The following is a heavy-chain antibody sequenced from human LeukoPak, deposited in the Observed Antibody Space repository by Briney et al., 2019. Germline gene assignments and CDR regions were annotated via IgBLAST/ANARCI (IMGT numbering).Heavy chain of an antibody. J-gene: IGHJ6*03. V-gene: IGHV1-18*01. Sequence: ASVKVSCKASGGTFSSYAISWVRQAPGQGLEWMGWISAYNGNTNYAQKLQGRVTMTTDTSTSTAYMELRSLRSDDTAVYYCARAMAAAYYMDVWGKGTTVTVSS. D-gene: IGHD6-13*01. CDR1: GGTFSSYA. CDR3: ARAMAAAYYMDV. CDR2: ISAYNGNT.